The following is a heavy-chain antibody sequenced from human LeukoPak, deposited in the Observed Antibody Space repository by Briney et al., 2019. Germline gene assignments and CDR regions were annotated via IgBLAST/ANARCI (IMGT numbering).Heavy chain of an antibody. V-gene: IGHV3-30*18. Sequence: PGGSLRLSCAASGFTFSSYGMHWVRQAPGKGLEWVAVISYDGSNKYYADSVKGRFTISRDNSKNTLYLQVNSLRAEDTAVYYCAKDRALNYYYGMDVWGQGTTVTVSS. J-gene: IGHJ6*02. CDR3: AKDRALNYYYGMDV. CDR2: ISYDGSNK. CDR1: GFTFSSYG. D-gene: IGHD3-10*01.